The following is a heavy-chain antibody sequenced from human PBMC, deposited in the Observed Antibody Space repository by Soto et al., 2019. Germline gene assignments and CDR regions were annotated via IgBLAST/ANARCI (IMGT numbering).Heavy chain of an antibody. Sequence: SETLSLTCAVSGYSISSGYYWGWIRQPPGKGLEWIASIHYLGSTYQNPSLKRRVNISVDTSKNQFSLKFSSVTAADTAVYYCARVLGGSFYYFDSWGHGTLVTVSS. D-gene: IGHD1-26*01. J-gene: IGHJ4*01. CDR1: GYSISSGYY. V-gene: IGHV4-38-2*01. CDR3: ARVLGGSFYYFDS. CDR2: IHYLGST.